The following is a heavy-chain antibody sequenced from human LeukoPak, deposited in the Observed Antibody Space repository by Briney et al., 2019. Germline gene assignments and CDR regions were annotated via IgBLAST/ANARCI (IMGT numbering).Heavy chain of an antibody. CDR2: IYYSGST. V-gene: IGHV4-39*07. CDR3: ARALNQGYGDYWMAFDI. Sequence: SETLSLTCTVSGGSISSSSYYWGWIRQPPGKGLEWIGYIYYSGSTYYNPSLKSRVTISVDTSKNQFSLKLSSVTAADTAVYYCARALNQGYGDYWMAFDIWGQGTMVTVSS. D-gene: IGHD4-17*01. J-gene: IGHJ3*02. CDR1: GGSISSSSYY.